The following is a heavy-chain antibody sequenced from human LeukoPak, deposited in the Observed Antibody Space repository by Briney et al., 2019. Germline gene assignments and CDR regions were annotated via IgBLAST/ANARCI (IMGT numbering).Heavy chain of an antibody. J-gene: IGHJ5*02. Sequence: PSETLSLTCTVSGGSISSYYWSWIRQPPGKGLEWIGYTYYSGSTNYNPSLKSRVTISVDTSKNQFSLKLSSVTAADTAVYYCARAGSGWSYNWFDPWGQGTLVTVSS. CDR3: ARAGSGWSYNWFDP. CDR1: GGSISSYY. V-gene: IGHV4-59*01. CDR2: TYYSGST. D-gene: IGHD6-19*01.